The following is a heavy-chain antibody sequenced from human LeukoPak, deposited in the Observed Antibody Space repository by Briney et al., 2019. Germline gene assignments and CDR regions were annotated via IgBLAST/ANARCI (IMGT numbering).Heavy chain of an antibody. V-gene: IGHV3-30*03. CDR3: ARDSPYCSSTSCHGGYYGMDV. CDR2: ISYDGSNK. CDR1: GFTFSSYG. J-gene: IGHJ6*04. Sequence: GRSLRLSCAASGFTFSSYGMHWVRQAPGKGLEWVAVISYDGSNKYYADSVKGRFTISRDNSKNTLYLQMNSLRAEDTAVYYCARDSPYCSSTSCHGGYYGMDVWGKGTTVTVSS. D-gene: IGHD2-2*01.